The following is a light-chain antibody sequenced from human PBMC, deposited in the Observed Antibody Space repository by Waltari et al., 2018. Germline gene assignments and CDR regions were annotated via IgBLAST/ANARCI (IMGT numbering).Light chain of an antibody. V-gene: IGKV3-11*01. CDR2: DAS. Sequence: EIVFTQSPATLSLSPGERATLSCRASQSVSSYLAWYQQKPGQAPRLLIYDASNRATGIPARFSGSGSGTDFTLTISSLEPEDFAVYYCQQRSNWPPRTFGPGTKVDIK. J-gene: IGKJ3*01. CDR1: QSVSSY. CDR3: QQRSNWPPRT.